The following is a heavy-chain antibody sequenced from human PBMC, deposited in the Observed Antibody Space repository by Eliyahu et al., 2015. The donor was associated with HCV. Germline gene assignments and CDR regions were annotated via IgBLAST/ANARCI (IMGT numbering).Heavy chain of an antibody. J-gene: IGHJ3*01. CDR2: ITSRSSVK. V-gene: IGHV3-48*01. Sequence: EVQLVESGGDLVQPGGSLRLSCAASGFTFENYNLNWVRQAPGKGLGWISYITSRSSVKYYADSVKGRFTASRDNGKKSLFLQMNSLRVDDTAVYYCAREMLAGSHDAFDVWGRGTMVVVS. CDR3: AREMLAGSHDAFDV. CDR1: GFTFENYN. D-gene: IGHD6-19*01.